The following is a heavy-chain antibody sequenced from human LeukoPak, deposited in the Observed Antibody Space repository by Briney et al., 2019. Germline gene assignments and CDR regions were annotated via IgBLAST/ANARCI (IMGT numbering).Heavy chain of an antibody. D-gene: IGHD3-10*01. V-gene: IGHV3-23*01. CDR3: AKRGVVIRAVIIVGFHKEAYYFDY. CDR1: GITLSNYG. Sequence: GRSPRLSCAVSGITLSNYGMSWVRQAPGKWLEWVAGISDRGGSTKYADSVKGRFTISRDNGKNTLYLQMTSLRPEHTAVYFCAKRGVVIRAVIIVGFHKEAYYFDYWGQGALVTVSS. CDR2: ISDRGGST. J-gene: IGHJ4*02.